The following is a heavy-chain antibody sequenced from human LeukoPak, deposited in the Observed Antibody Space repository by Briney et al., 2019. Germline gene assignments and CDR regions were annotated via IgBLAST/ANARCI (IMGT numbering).Heavy chain of an antibody. CDR1: GFIFSSYA. CDR3: AKHSTVTNFDY. D-gene: IGHD4-17*01. J-gene: IGHJ4*02. CDR2: IRGGGDKI. Sequence: PGGSLRLSCAASGFIFSSYAMSWVRQAPGKGLEWVSAIRGGGDKILYADSVKGRFTISRDNSKNTLYLQMNSLRAEDTAVYYCAKHSTVTNFDYWGQGTLVTVSS. V-gene: IGHV3-23*01.